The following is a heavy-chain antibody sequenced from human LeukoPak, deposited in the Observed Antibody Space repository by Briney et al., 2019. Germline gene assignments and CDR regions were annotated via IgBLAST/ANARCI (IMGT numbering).Heavy chain of an antibody. CDR3: ARGRTVTTMFYYYYYYMDV. V-gene: IGHV3-21*04. Sequence: GGSLRLSCTASGFTFGDFAMNWVRQAPGKGLEWVSSISSSSSYIYYADSVKGRFTISRDNAKNSLYLQMNSLRAEDTAVYYCARGRTVTTMFYYYYYYMDVWGKGTTVTISS. CDR2: ISSSSSYI. CDR1: GFTFGDFA. D-gene: IGHD4-17*01. J-gene: IGHJ6*03.